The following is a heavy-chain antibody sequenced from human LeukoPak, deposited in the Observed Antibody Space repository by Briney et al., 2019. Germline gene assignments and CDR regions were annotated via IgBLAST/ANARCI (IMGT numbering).Heavy chain of an antibody. V-gene: IGHV4-39*07. CDR1: GGSVSSSAYY. J-gene: IGHJ2*01. CDR2: IYYSGST. CDR3: ARLRSTYWYFDL. Sequence: PSETLSLTCTVSGGSVSSSAYYWGWIRQPPEKGLEWIGNIYYSGSTYYNPSLKSRVTISIDTSKNQFSLKLSSVTAADTAVYYCARLRSTYWYFDLWGRGTLVTVSS. D-gene: IGHD4-17*01.